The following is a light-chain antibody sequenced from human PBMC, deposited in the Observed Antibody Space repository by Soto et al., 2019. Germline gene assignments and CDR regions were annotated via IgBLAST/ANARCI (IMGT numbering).Light chain of an antibody. J-gene: IGKJ4*01. V-gene: IGKV3-20*01. CDR3: QQGLT. CDR1: QSVPRTY. Sequence: EIVLTQSPGTLSLSPGERATLSCRASQSVPRTYLAWYQQKPGQAPRLLIYSATNRATGIPDRFSGSGSGTDFILTISRLEPEDLAVYYCQQGLTFGGGTKLEIK. CDR2: SAT.